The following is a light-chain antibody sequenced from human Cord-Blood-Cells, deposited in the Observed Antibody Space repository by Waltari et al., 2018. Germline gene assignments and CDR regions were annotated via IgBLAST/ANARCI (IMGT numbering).Light chain of an antibody. CDR3: QQYNNWPPWT. Sequence: EIVMTQSPATLSVSPGDRATLSCPASQRVSSHLAWYQPKPRQTPRVLIYGASTRATSIPARFSGGGSGTEFTLTISSLQSEDFSVYYCQQYNNWPPWTFGQGTKVEIK. V-gene: IGKV3-15*01. J-gene: IGKJ1*01. CDR2: GAS. CDR1: QRVSSH.